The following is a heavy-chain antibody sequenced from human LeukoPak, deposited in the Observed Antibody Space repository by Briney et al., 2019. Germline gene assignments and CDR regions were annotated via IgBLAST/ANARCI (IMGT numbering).Heavy chain of an antibody. V-gene: IGHV3-74*01. Sequence: GGSLRLSCAASGFTFSRYWMHWVRQAPGKGLVWVSRIKSDGGTNYADSVKGRFTISRDNAKNTVSLQMNSLSAEDTGVYYCARAPSEIGGYYPEYFRHWGQGTRVTVS. CDR1: GFTFSRYW. CDR3: ARAPSEIGGYYPEYFRH. D-gene: IGHD3-22*01. J-gene: IGHJ1*01. CDR2: IKSDGGT.